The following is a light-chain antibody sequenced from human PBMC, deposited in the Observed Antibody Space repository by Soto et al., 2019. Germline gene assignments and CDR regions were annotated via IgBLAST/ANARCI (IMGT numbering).Light chain of an antibody. J-gene: IGKJ2*01. CDR2: LGS. Sequence: DIVITQSPLSLPVTPGEPATISCRSSQSLLHSNGYNYLDWYLQKPGQSPQLLIYLGSNRASGVPDRFSGSGSGTDFTLKISRVEADDVGVYYCMQALQTPYTFGQGTKLEIK. V-gene: IGKV2-28*01. CDR3: MQALQTPYT. CDR1: QSLLHSNGYNY.